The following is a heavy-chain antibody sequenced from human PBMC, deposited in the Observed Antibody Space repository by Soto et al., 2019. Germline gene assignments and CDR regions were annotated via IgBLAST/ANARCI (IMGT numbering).Heavy chain of an antibody. V-gene: IGHV3-23*01. CDR2: ISGSGGST. CDR3: AKYDSSWLPPEYFQH. CDR1: GFTFISYA. Sequence: EVQLLESGGGLVQPGGSLRLSCAASGFTFISYAMSWVRQAPGQGLEWVSAISGSGGSTYYADSVKGPFTISRDNSKNTLYLQMNSLRAEDTAVYYCAKYDSSWLPPEYFQHWGQGTLVTVSS. J-gene: IGHJ1*01. D-gene: IGHD6-13*01.